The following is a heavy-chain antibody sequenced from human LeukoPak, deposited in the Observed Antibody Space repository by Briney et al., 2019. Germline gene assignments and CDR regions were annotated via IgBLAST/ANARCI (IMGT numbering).Heavy chain of an antibody. CDR3: ARHSYCSGGSCQPPARWFDP. Sequence: PSETLSLTCAVYGGSFSGYYWSWIRQPPGKGLEWIGEINHSGSTNYNPSLKSRVTISVDTSKNQFSLKLSSVTAADTAVYYCARHSYCSGGSCQPPARWFDPWGQGTLVTVSS. CDR2: INHSGST. J-gene: IGHJ5*02. V-gene: IGHV4-34*01. D-gene: IGHD2-15*01. CDR1: GGSFSGYY.